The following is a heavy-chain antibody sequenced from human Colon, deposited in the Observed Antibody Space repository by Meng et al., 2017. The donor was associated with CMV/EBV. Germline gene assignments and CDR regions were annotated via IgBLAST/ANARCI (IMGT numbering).Heavy chain of an antibody. J-gene: IGHJ4*02. D-gene: IGHD3-3*01. CDR3: ARDPIRFLGGY. CDR1: GFTFSSYS. CDR2: IKQDGSEK. Sequence: GESLKISCAASGFTFSSYSMNWVRQAPGKGLEWVANIKQDGSEKYYVDSVKGRFTISRDNAKNSLYLQMNSLRAEDTAVYYCARDPIRFLGGYWGQGTLVTVSS. V-gene: IGHV3-7*01.